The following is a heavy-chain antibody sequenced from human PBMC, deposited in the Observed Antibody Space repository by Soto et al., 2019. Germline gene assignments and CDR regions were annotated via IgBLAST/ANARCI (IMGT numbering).Heavy chain of an antibody. J-gene: IGHJ5*02. CDR2: INAGNGNT. CDR1: GYTFTSYA. CDR3: ARVDWSNWFDP. D-gene: IGHD3-9*01. V-gene: IGHV1-3*01. Sequence: ASVKVSCKASGYTFTSYAMHWVRQAPGQRLEWMGWINAGNGNTKYSQKFQGRVTITRDTSASTAYMELSSLRSEDTAVYYRARVDWSNWFDPWGQGTLVTVSS.